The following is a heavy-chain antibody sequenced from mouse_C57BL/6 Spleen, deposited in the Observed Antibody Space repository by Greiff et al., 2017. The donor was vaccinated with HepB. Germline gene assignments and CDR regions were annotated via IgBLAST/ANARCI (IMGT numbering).Heavy chain of an antibody. Sequence: VQLQQSGAELVRPGASVKLSCTASGFNIKDYYMHWVKQRPEQGLEWIGRIDPEDGDTEYAPKFQGKATMTADKSSNTAYLQLSSLTSEDTAVYYCTKDSSYPFAYWGQGTLVTVSA. CDR2: IDPEDGDT. CDR1: GFNIKDYY. V-gene: IGHV14-1*01. J-gene: IGHJ3*01. D-gene: IGHD1-1*01. CDR3: TKDSSYPFAY.